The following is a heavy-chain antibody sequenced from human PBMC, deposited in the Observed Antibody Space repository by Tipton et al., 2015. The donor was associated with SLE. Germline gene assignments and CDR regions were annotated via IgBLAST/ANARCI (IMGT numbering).Heavy chain of an antibody. D-gene: IGHD1-7*01. J-gene: IGHJ3*02. Sequence: TLSLTCTVSGGSISSHYWSWIRQPPGKGLEWIGYIYYSGSTNYNPSLKSRVTISVDTSKDQFSLKLGSVTAADTAVYYCAREDWNYGSAFDIWGQGTMVTVSS. CDR1: GGSISSHY. CDR3: AREDWNYGSAFDI. CDR2: IYYSGST. V-gene: IGHV4-59*11.